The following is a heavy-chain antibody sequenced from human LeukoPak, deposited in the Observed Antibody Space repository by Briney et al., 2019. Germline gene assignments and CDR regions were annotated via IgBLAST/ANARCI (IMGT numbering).Heavy chain of an antibody. J-gene: IGHJ4*02. Sequence: ASVKVSCKASGYTFTSYGISWVRQAPGQGLEWMGWISAYNGNTNYAQKLPGTVTMTTDTSTSTAYMELRSLRSDDTAVYYCARGKITMIVDGSFDYWGQGTLVTVSS. CDR3: ARGKITMIVDGSFDY. CDR1: GYTFTSYG. CDR2: ISAYNGNT. D-gene: IGHD3-22*01. V-gene: IGHV1-18*01.